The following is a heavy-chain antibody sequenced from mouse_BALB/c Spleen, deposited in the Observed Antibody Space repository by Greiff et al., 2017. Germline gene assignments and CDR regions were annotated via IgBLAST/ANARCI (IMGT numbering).Heavy chain of an antibody. J-gene: IGHJ3*01. D-gene: IGHD4-1*02. V-gene: IGHV14-4*02. CDR2: IDPENGDT. Sequence: VQLKESGAELVRSGASVKLSCTASGFNIKDYYMHWVKQRPEQGLEWIGWIDPENGDTEYAPKFQGKATMTADTSSNTAYLQLSSLTSEDTAVYYCSNWEGFAYWGQGTLVTVSA. CDR1: GFNIKDYY. CDR3: SNWEGFAY.